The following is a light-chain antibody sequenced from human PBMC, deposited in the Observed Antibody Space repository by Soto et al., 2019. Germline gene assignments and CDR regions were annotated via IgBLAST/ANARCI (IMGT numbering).Light chain of an antibody. CDR2: DAS. Sequence: EIVLTQSPATLSLSPGERATLSCGASQSVSNSYLAWYQQKPGLAPRVLIYDASSRATGIPDRFSGSGSGTDFTLTISRLEPEDFAVYYCQQYGSSPHVIGGGTKVEIK. CDR1: QSVSNSY. J-gene: IGKJ4*01. CDR3: QQYGSSPHV. V-gene: IGKV3D-20*01.